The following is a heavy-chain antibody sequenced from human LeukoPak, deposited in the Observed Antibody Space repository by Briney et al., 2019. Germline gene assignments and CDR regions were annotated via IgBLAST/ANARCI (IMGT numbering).Heavy chain of an antibody. CDR1: GGSISSGGYY. D-gene: IGHD2-8*01. CDR3: ARGELSYGFDP. CDR2: IYYSGST. J-gene: IGHJ5*02. Sequence: PSETLSLTCTVSGGSISSGGYYWSWIRQHPGKGLEWIGYIYYSGSTYYNPSLKSRVTLSVDTSKNQFSLKLSSVTAADTAVYYCARGELSYGFDPWGQGTLVTVSS. V-gene: IGHV4-31*03.